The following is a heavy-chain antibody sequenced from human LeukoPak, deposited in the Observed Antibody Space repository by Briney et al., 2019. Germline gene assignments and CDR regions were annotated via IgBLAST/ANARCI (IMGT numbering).Heavy chain of an antibody. CDR3: ARQTGSGLFTLP. Sequence: PSETLSLTCTVSGGSISSYYWSWLRQPPGKGLEWIGYIYYSGSTNYNPSLKSRVTISGDTSKNQFSLKLTSVTATDTAMYYCARQTGSGLFTLPGGQGTLVTVSS. J-gene: IGHJ4*02. V-gene: IGHV4-59*08. CDR2: IYYSGST. CDR1: GGSISSYY. D-gene: IGHD3/OR15-3a*01.